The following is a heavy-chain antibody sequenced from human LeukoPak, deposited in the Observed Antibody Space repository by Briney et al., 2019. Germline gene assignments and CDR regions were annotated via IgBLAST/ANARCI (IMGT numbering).Heavy chain of an antibody. Sequence: GRSLRLSCAASGFTFSSYGMHWVRQAPGKGLEWVAVISYDGSNKYYADSVKGRFTISRDNSKNTLYLQMNSLRAEDTAVYYCAKLWVGEDYYGSRDLNDYWGQGTLVTVSS. D-gene: IGHD3-10*01. V-gene: IGHV3-30*18. CDR2: ISYDGSNK. CDR3: AKLWVGEDYYGSRDLNDY. CDR1: GFTFSSYG. J-gene: IGHJ4*02.